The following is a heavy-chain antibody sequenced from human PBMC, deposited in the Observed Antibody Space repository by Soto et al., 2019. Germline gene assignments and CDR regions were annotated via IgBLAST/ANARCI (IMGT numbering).Heavy chain of an antibody. CDR2: INAGNGNT. J-gene: IGHJ5*02. Sequence: ASVKVSCKASGYTFTKYAMHWVRQAPGQRLEWMGWINAGNGNTKYSQKFQGRVTITRDTSASTAYMELSSLRSEDTAVFYCARGEGYCSGGSCYRWFDPWGQGTLVTVSS. CDR3: ARGEGYCSGGSCYRWFDP. V-gene: IGHV1-3*01. CDR1: GYTFTKYA. D-gene: IGHD2-15*01.